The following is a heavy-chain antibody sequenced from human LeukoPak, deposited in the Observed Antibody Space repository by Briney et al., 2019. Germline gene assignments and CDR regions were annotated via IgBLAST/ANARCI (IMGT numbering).Heavy chain of an antibody. V-gene: IGHV1-58*02. D-gene: IGHD1-26*01. CDR1: GFTFTSSA. CDR2: IVVGSGNT. J-gene: IGHJ4*02. CDR3: AADRWVGATTFDY. Sequence: VKVSCKASGFTFTSSAMQWVRQARGQRLGRIGWIVVGSGNTNYAQKFQERVTITRDMSTSTAYMELSSLRSEDTAVYYCAADRWVGATTFDYWGQGTLVTVSS.